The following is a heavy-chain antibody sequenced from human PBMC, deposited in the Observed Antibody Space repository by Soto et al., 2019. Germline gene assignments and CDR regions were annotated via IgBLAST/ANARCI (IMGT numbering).Heavy chain of an antibody. CDR1: GGTFSSYA. D-gene: IGHD6-13*01. Sequence: QVQLVQSGAKVKKPGSSVKVSCKASGGTFSSYAISWVRQAPGQGLEWMGGIIPIFGTANYAQKFQGRVTITADESTSTAYMELSSLRSEDTAVYYCARDSQEDVIAAAGRYYYYYGMDVWGQGTTVTVSS. V-gene: IGHV1-69*12. CDR3: ARDSQEDVIAAAGRYYYYYGMDV. CDR2: IIPIFGTA. J-gene: IGHJ6*02.